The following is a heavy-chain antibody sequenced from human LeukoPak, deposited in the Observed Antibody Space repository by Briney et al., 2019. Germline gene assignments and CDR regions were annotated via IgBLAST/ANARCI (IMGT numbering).Heavy chain of an antibody. V-gene: IGHV6-1*01. CDR2: TYYRSKWYN. J-gene: IGHJ4*02. Sequence: SQTLSLTCAISGDSVSSNSAAWNWIRQSPSRGLEWLGRTYYRSKWYNDYAVSVKSRITINPDTSKNQFSLKLSSVTAADTAVYYCARGRETEWGHIQGVYYFDYWGQGTLVTVSS. CDR3: ARGRETEWGHIQGVYYFDY. D-gene: IGHD3-3*01. CDR1: GDSVSSNSAA.